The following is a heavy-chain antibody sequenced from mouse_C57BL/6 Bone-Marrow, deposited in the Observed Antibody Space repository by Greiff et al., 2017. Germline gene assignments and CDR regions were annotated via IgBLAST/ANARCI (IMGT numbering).Heavy chain of an antibody. CDR2: IYPGSGST. CDR3: ARPGAWFAY. CDR1: CYTFTSYW. D-gene: IGHD4-1*01. Sequence: QVPLKQPGAELLKPWASVKMSCKASCYTFTSYWITWVKPRPGQGLEWIGDIYPGSGSTNYNEKFKSKATLTVDTSSSTAYMQLSSLTSEDSAVYYCARPGAWFAYWGQGTLVTVSA. V-gene: IGHV1-55*01. J-gene: IGHJ3*01.